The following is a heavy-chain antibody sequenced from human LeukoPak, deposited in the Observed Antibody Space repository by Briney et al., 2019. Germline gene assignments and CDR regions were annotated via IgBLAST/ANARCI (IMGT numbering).Heavy chain of an antibody. J-gene: IGHJ3*02. CDR2: INHGGRT. CDR1: GFTFSAYW. Sequence: GSLRLSCAASGFTFSAYWMSWIRQPPGKGLEWIGEINHGGRTNYNPSLKSRVTISVDTSKNQFSLKLSSVTAADTAVYYCARYCSSTTCPGAFDIWGQGTMVTVSS. V-gene: IGHV4-34*08. CDR3: ARYCSSTTCPGAFDI. D-gene: IGHD2-2*01.